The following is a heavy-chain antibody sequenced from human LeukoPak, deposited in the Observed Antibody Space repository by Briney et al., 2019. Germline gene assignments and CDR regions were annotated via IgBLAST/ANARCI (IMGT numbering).Heavy chain of an antibody. CDR1: GGTFSSEA. V-gene: IGHV1-69*05. CDR2: IIPIFGRP. CDR3: ARGETILNWFDP. D-gene: IGHD1-1*01. J-gene: IGHJ5*02. Sequence: SVKVSCKASGGTFSSEAFIWVRQAPGQGLEWMGGIIPIFGRPDYAQKFQDIVTITTDESTNTVYMELSSLRSEDTAVYYCARGETILNWFDPWGQGTLVTVSS.